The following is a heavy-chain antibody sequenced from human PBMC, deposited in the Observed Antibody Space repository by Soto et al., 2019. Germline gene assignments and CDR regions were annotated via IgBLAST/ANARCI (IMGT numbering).Heavy chain of an antibody. Sequence: KQSQTLSLTCTVSGGSISSSSYYWGWIRQPPGKGLEWIGSIYYSGSTYYNPSLKSRATISVDTSKNQFSLKLSSVTAADTAVYYCARHVLGITFGGVIYSAWGQGTLVTVSS. CDR2: IYYSGST. J-gene: IGHJ4*02. V-gene: IGHV4-39*01. D-gene: IGHD3-16*01. CDR3: ARHVLGITFGGVIYSA. CDR1: GGSISSSSYY.